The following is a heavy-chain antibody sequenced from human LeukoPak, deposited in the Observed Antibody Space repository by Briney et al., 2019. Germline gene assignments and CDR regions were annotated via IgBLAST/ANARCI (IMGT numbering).Heavy chain of an antibody. Sequence: PGGSLRLSCAASGFTFSSYAMNWVRQAPGKGLEWVSGISGSSVNTYYADSVKGRFTISRDNSKNTLYLQMSSLRPEDTAVYYCAKEVPIQQGFLTLDYWGQGTLVTVSS. CDR3: AKEVPIQQGFLTLDY. CDR1: GFTFSSYA. V-gene: IGHV3-23*01. J-gene: IGHJ4*02. CDR2: ISGSSVNT. D-gene: IGHD5-18*01.